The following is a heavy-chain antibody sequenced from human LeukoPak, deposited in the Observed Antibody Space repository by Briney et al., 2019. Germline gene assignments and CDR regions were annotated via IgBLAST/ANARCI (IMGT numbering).Heavy chain of an antibody. CDR3: VACSSASCYGDRFDP. CDR2: ISATDGST. D-gene: IGHD2-2*01. Sequence: GGSLRLSXEASGFTFASYAMTWVRQAPGKGLEWVSSISATDGSTYYAYSVRGRFTISRDNTKNTLFLQMSSLRAEDTALYYCVACSSASCYGDRFDPWGQGTLVTVSS. J-gene: IGHJ5*02. CDR1: GFTFASYA. V-gene: IGHV3-23*01.